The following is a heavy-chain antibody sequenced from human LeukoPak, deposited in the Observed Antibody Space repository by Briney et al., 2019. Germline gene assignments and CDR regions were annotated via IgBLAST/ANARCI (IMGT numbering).Heavy chain of an antibody. D-gene: IGHD3-10*01. CDR1: GFTFSSYS. CDR2: ISSSSSYI. V-gene: IGHV3-21*01. Sequence: MTGGSLRLSCAASGFTFSSYSMNWVRQAPGKGLEWVSSISSSSSYIYYADSGKGRFTLSRDNTKNSLYLQMNSLRAEDTAVYYCARDLMVLGVILGFDYWGQGTLVTVSS. J-gene: IGHJ4*02. CDR3: ARDLMVLGVILGFDY.